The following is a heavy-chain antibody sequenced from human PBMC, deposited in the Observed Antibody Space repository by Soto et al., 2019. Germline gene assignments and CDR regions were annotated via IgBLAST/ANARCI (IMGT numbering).Heavy chain of an antibody. J-gene: IGHJ4*02. CDR2: ISYDETIK. CDR3: ARGHTANAAMVTGQFDY. Sequence: QVQLVESGGGVVQPGTSLRLSCAASGFTFSSYALHWVRLAPGKGLEWVAVISYDETIKYYADSVKGRFTISRDSSKNTLYLQMNNLRPEDTAIYHCARGHTANAAMVTGQFDYWGQGTPVTVSS. V-gene: IGHV3-30-3*01. CDR1: GFTFSSYA. D-gene: IGHD5-18*01.